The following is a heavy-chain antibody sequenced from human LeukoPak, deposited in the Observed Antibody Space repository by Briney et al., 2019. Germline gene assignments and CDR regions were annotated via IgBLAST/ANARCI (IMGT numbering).Heavy chain of an antibody. Sequence: PSETLSLTCTVSGGSISSGDYYWSWIRQPPGKGLEWIGYIYYSGSTYYNPSLKSRVTISVYTSKNQFSLKLSFVTAADTAVYYCARVRSITIFGVVIDWNWFDPWGQGTLVTVSS. D-gene: IGHD3-3*01. CDR3: ARVRSITIFGVVIDWNWFDP. V-gene: IGHV4-30-4*08. J-gene: IGHJ5*02. CDR1: GGSISSGDYY. CDR2: IYYSGST.